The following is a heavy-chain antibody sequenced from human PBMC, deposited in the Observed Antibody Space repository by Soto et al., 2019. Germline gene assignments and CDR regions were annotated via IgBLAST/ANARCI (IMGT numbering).Heavy chain of an antibody. J-gene: IGHJ4*02. V-gene: IGHV1-8*01. Sequence: ASVKVSCTASGYTFTSYDINCVRQATGQGLEWMGWMNPNSGNTGYAQKFQGRVTMTRNTSISTAYMELSSLRSEDTAVYYCARGVDTSVFDYWGQGTLVTVSS. CDR3: ARGVDTSVFDY. CDR1: GYTFTSYD. D-gene: IGHD3-16*01. CDR2: MNPNSGNT.